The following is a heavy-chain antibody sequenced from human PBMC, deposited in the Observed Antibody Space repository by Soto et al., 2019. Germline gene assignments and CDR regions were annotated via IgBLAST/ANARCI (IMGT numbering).Heavy chain of an antibody. CDR1: GFTFSSYA. D-gene: IGHD2-15*01. CDR3: ASQVVAAYSWGFDP. V-gene: IGHV3-23*01. Sequence: GGSLRLSCAASGFTFSSYAMSWVRQAPGKGLEWVSAISGSGGSTYYADSVKGRFTISRDNSKNTLYLQMNSLRAEDTAVYYCASQVVAAYSWGFDPWGQGTLVTVSS. J-gene: IGHJ5*02. CDR2: ISGSGGST.